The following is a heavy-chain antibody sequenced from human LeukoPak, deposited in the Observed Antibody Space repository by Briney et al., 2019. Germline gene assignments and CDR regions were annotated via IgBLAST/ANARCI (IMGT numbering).Heavy chain of an antibody. J-gene: IGHJ5*02. CDR2: IIPIFGTA. Sequence: ASVKVSCKASGGTFSSYAISWVRQAPGQGLEWMGRIIPIFGTANYAQKFQGRVTITTDESTSTAYMELSSLRSEDTAVYYCARGLPYYYGSGSYGHWFDPWGQGTLVTVSS. D-gene: IGHD3-10*01. V-gene: IGHV1-69*05. CDR3: ARGLPYYYGSGSYGHWFDP. CDR1: GGTFSSYA.